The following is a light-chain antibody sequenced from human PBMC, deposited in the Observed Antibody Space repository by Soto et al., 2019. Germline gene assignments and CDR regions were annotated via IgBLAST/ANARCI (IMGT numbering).Light chain of an antibody. Sequence: EIVLTQSPATLSLSPGERATRSCGAGQSVSTNYLAWYQQKPGLAPRLLIYDASSRATGISDRFSGGGSGKDFTLTISRLEPEDFAVYYCQQYGSSPSFGGGTKVDIK. CDR2: DAS. CDR1: QSVSTNY. CDR3: QQYGSSPS. J-gene: IGKJ4*01. V-gene: IGKV3D-20*01.